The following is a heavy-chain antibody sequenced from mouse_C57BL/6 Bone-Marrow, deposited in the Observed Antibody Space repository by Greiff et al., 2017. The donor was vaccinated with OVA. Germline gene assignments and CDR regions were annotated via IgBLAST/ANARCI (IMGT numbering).Heavy chain of an antibody. J-gene: IGHJ2*01. V-gene: IGHV1-15*01. D-gene: IGHD4-1*01. Sequence: QVHVKQSGAELVRPGASVTLSCKASGYTFTDYEMHWVKQTPVHGLEWIGAIDPETGGTAYNQKFKGKAILTADKSSSTAYMELRSLTSEDSAVYYCTILTFYYFDYWGQGTTLTVSS. CDR2: IDPETGGT. CDR1: GYTFTDYE. CDR3: TILTFYYFDY.